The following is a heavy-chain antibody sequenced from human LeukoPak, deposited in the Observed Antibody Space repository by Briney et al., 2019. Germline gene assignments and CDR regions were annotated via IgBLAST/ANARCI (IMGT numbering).Heavy chain of an antibody. CDR2: ISSNGGST. CDR1: GFTFSSYA. Sequence: PGGSLRLSCAASGFTFSSYAMHWVRQAPGKGLEYVSAISSNGGSTYYANSVKGRFTISRDNSKNTLYLQMNSLRAEDTAVYYCAKWESYSSSWYYDWFDPWGQGTLVTVSS. J-gene: IGHJ5*02. CDR3: AKWESYSSSWYYDWFDP. D-gene: IGHD6-13*01. V-gene: IGHV3-64*01.